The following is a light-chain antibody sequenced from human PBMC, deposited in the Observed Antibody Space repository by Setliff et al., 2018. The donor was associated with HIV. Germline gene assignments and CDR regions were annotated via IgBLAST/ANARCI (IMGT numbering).Light chain of an antibody. V-gene: IGLV2-14*03. CDR3: SSYSSSSTLI. Sequence: QSVLTQPASLSASPGQSITISCTGTSSDVGGYNFVSWYQQHPGKAPNLIIYDVRNRPSGISSRFSGSKSGSTVSLTISGLQAEDEADYYCSSYSSSSTLIFGGGTKVTVL. CDR1: SSDVGGYNF. J-gene: IGLJ2*01. CDR2: DVR.